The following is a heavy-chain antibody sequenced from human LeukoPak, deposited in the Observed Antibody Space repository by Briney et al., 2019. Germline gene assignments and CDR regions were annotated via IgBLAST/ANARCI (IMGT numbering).Heavy chain of an antibody. V-gene: IGHV1-8*01. CDR2: MNPNSGNT. D-gene: IGHD5-24*01. J-gene: IGHJ4*02. Sequence: GASVKVSCKASGYSFTSYDINWVRQATGQGLEWMGWMNPNSGNTGYAQKFQGRVTMTRNTSISTAYMELSSLRSEDTAVYYCVLGATIKYFDYWGQGTLVTVSS. CDR3: VLGATIKYFDY. CDR1: GYSFTSYD.